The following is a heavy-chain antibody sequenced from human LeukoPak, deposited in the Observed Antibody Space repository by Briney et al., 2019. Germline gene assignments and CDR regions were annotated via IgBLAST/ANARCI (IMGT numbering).Heavy chain of an antibody. CDR3: ARDRGYSGYDPLYFDY. Sequence: GGSLRLSCAASGFTFSSYSMNLVRQAPGKGLEWVSSISSSSSYIYYADSVKGRFTISRDNAKNSLYLQMNSLRAEDTAVYYCARDRGYSGYDPLYFDYWGQGTLVTVSS. J-gene: IGHJ4*02. CDR2: ISSSSSYI. D-gene: IGHD5-12*01. CDR1: GFTFSSYS. V-gene: IGHV3-21*01.